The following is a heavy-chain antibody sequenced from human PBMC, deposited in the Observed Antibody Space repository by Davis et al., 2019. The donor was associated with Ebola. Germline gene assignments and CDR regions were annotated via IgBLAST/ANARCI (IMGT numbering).Heavy chain of an antibody. J-gene: IGHJ4*02. Sequence: GESLKISCAASGFTFSSYAMTWVRQAPGKGLEWVSGISSSGGSTYYADSVKGRFTTFRDNPKNTLYLQMNSLRADDTAVYYCAKQRGVGAIDYDYWGQGTVVTVSS. V-gene: IGHV3-23*01. CDR3: AKQRGVGAIDYDY. CDR2: ISSSGGST. D-gene: IGHD1-26*01. CDR1: GFTFSSYA.